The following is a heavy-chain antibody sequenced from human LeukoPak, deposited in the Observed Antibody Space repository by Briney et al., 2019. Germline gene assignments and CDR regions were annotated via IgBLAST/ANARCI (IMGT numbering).Heavy chain of an antibody. D-gene: IGHD3-16*01. CDR3: ARDGDYVGY. Sequence: SETLSLTCTVSGGSISSSSYYWGWIRQPPGKGLEWIGSIYYSGSTYYNPSLKSRVTISVDTSKNQFSLKLSSVTAADTAVYYCARDGDYVGYWGRGTLVTVSS. CDR1: GGSISSSSYY. CDR2: IYYSGST. V-gene: IGHV4-39*07. J-gene: IGHJ4*02.